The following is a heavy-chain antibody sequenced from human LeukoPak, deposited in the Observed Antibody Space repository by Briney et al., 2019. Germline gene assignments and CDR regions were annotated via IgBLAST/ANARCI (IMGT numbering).Heavy chain of an antibody. J-gene: IGHJ4*02. CDR3: ARRSDYGSGHLSRKWFGY. V-gene: IGHV4-39*01. CDR1: GGSISSSSYY. Sequence: PSETLSLTCTVSGGSISSSSYYWGWLRQPPGKGLVCIGSIYYSGSTYYNSSLKSRVTISVDTSKNQFFLTLSSVTAANTAVYYCARRSDYGSGHLSRKWFGYWGQGTLVTVS. CDR2: IYYSGST. D-gene: IGHD3-10*01.